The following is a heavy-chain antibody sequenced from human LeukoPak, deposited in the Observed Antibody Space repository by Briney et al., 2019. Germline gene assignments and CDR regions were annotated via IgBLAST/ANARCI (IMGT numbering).Heavy chain of an antibody. Sequence: GGSLRLSCAASGFTFSSYSMNWVRQAPGKGLEWVSYISSSSSTIYYADSVKGRFTISRDNAENSLYLQMNSLRAEDTAVYYCARKGPGYYDFWSGYYFDYWGQGTLVTVSS. CDR2: ISSSSSTI. CDR3: ARKGPGYYDFWSGYYFDY. V-gene: IGHV3-48*01. J-gene: IGHJ4*02. D-gene: IGHD3-3*01. CDR1: GFTFSSYS.